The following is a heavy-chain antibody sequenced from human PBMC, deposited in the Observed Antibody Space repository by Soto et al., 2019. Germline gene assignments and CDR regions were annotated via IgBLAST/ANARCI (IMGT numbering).Heavy chain of an antibody. V-gene: IGHV3-74*01. CDR1: GFTFSSYW. Sequence: GGSPRLSCAASGFTFSSYWMDGVRQAPGKGLMWVSRIDSDGSSTNYADSVKGRFTISRDNAKNTLYLQMNSLIAEDTAMYYCARDRGFSDYWGQGILVTVSS. CDR2: IDSDGSST. J-gene: IGHJ4*02. D-gene: IGHD3-10*01. CDR3: ARDRGFSDY.